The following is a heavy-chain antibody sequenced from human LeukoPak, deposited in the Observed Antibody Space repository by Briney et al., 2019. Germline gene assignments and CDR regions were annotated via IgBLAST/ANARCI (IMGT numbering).Heavy chain of an antibody. CDR1: GGTFSSYA. Sequence: SVKVSCKASGGTFSSYAISWVRQAPGQGLKWMGGIIPIFGTANYAQKFQGRVTITADESTSTAYMELSSLRSEDTAVYYCAIHPKVGSSWHTYYYYMDVWGKGTTVTVSS. CDR2: IIPIFGTA. V-gene: IGHV1-69*01. D-gene: IGHD6-13*01. CDR3: AIHPKVGSSWHTYYYYMDV. J-gene: IGHJ6*03.